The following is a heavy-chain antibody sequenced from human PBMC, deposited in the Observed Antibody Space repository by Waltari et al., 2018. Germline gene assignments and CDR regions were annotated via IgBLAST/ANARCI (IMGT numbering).Heavy chain of an antibody. CDR3: ARQDIVATIKY. Sequence: EVQLVQSGAEVKKPGESLKISCKGSGYSFTSYWICWVRQLPGQGLEWMGISSPGDSYTGYSPSFQGQVTISADKSISTAYLQWSSLKASDTAMYYCARQDIVATIKYWGQGTLVTVSS. J-gene: IGHJ4*02. D-gene: IGHD5-12*01. CDR1: GYSFTSYW. CDR2: SSPGDSYT. V-gene: IGHV5-51*01.